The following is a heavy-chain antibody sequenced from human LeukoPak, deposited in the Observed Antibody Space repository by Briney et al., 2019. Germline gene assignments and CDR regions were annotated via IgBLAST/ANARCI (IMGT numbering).Heavy chain of an antibody. J-gene: IGHJ6*03. V-gene: IGHV3-64*01. CDR1: GFTFSSYA. Sequence: GGSLRLSCAASGFTFSSYAMHWVRQAPGKRLEYVSAISSNGGSTYYANSVKGRFTISRDNSKNTLYLQMGSLRAEDMVVYYCARGESSSSWYGYYYYYMDVWGKGTTVTVSS. CDR3: ARGESSSSWYGYYYYYMDV. CDR2: ISSNGGST. D-gene: IGHD6-13*01.